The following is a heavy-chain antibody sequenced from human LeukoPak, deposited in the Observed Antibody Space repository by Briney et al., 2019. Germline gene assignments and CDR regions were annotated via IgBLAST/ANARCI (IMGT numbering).Heavy chain of an antibody. J-gene: IGHJ4*02. D-gene: IGHD3-10*01. V-gene: IGHV3-53*01. CDR1: GFTVSGTY. Sequence: PGGSLRLSCAASGFTVSGTYMSWVRQAPGKGLEWVSVIYTAGNTFYADSVKGRFTISRDNSKNTLYPQMNSLRAEDTAVYYCAGDNYGLGSLDYWGQGTLVTVSS. CDR3: AGDNYGLGSLDY. CDR2: IYTAGNT.